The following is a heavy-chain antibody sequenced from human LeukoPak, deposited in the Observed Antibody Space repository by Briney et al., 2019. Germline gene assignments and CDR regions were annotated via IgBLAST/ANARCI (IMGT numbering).Heavy chain of an antibody. CDR3: AMSGSTGSYPY. V-gene: IGHV4-38-2*02. CDR1: GYSIGSGYY. J-gene: IGHJ4*02. Sequence: SETLSLTCTVSGYSIGSGYYWGWIRQPPGKGLEWIGSLYHSGSTYYNPSLNSRVTISVDTSKNQFSLKLSSVTAADTAVYYCAMSGSTGSYPYWGQGTLVTVSS. D-gene: IGHD1-26*01. CDR2: LYHSGST.